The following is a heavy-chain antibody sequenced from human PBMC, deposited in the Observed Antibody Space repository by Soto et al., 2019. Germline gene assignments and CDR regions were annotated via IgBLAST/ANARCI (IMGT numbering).Heavy chain of an antibody. CDR3: TRHLADC. CDR1: GFTFSDSA. J-gene: IGHJ4*02. CDR2: IRSKSNNYAT. V-gene: IGHV3-73*01. D-gene: IGHD3-3*02. Sequence: EVQLMESGGGLVQPGGSLKLSCAASGFTFSDSAMHWVRQASGKGLEWVGRIRSKSNNYATEYAASVKGRFTISRDDSRNTAYLQMNSLKTEDTAVYYCTRHLADCWGQGTLVTVSS.